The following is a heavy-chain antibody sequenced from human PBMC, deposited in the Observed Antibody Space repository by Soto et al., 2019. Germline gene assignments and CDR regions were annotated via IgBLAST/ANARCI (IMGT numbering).Heavy chain of an antibody. CDR1: GFTFSYSW. D-gene: IGHD2-2*02. V-gene: IGHV3-7*01. CDR3: ARVSPSPALPGGY. J-gene: IGHJ4*02. Sequence: EVQLVESGGGLVQPGGSLRLSCAASGFTFSYSWMSWVRQAPGKGLEWVANIKQDGSEKYYVDSVKGRFTISRDNAKNSLYLQMNSLRAEDTAVYYCARVSPSPALPGGYWGQGTLVTVSP. CDR2: IKQDGSEK.